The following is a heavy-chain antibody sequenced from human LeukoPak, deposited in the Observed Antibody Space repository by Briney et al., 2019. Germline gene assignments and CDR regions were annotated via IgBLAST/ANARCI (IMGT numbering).Heavy chain of an antibody. CDR2: IKSKTDGGTT. Sequence: GGPLSLSCPASGFTFSNACMSWVRKAPGKGLEWVGRIKSKTDGGTTDYAAPVKGRFTISRDDSKNTLYLQMSSLNAEDTAVYYCTTSTAGAFDIWGQGTMVTVSS. J-gene: IGHJ3*02. CDR3: TTSTAGAFDI. CDR1: GFTFSNAC. D-gene: IGHD5/OR15-5a*01. V-gene: IGHV3-15*01.